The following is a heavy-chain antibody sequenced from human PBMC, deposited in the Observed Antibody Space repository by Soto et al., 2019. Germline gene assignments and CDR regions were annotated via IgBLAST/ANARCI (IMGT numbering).Heavy chain of an antibody. J-gene: IGHJ4*02. CDR2: INNDGRST. Sequence: EVQLVESGGGLVQPGGSLRLSCAASGFTFSSYWMHWVRQAPGKGLVWVSRINNDGRSTSYTDSVRGRFTASRDNAKNTLYLEMNSLRAEDTALYYCARDVHLQSFDYWGQGTLVTVSS. CDR1: GFTFSSYW. CDR3: ARDVHLQSFDY. V-gene: IGHV3-74*01.